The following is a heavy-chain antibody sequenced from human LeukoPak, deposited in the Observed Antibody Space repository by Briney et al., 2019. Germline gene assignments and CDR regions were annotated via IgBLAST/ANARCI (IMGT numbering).Heavy chain of an antibody. CDR3: ARDLRYCSGGSCYGRYGY. V-gene: IGHV1-46*01. CDR1: GYTFTSYY. CDR2: INPSGGST. D-gene: IGHD2-15*01. J-gene: IGHJ4*02. Sequence: ASVKVSCKASGYTFTSYYMHWVRQAPGQGLEWMGIINPSGGSTSYAQKFQGRVTMTRDTSISTAYMELSRLRSDDTAVYYCARDLRYCSGGSCYGRYGYWGQGTLVTVSS.